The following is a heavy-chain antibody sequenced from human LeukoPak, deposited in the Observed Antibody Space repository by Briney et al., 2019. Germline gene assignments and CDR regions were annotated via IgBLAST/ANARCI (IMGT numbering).Heavy chain of an antibody. CDR1: GYTFTSYD. V-gene: IGHV1-8*03. Sequence: ASVNVSCKASGYTFTSYDINWVRQATGQGLEWMGWMNPNSGNTGYAQKFQGRVTITRNTSISTAYMELSSLRSEDTAVYYCARPRRGSYHNWFDPWGQGTLVTVSS. J-gene: IGHJ5*02. D-gene: IGHD1-26*01. CDR2: MNPNSGNT. CDR3: ARPRRGSYHNWFDP.